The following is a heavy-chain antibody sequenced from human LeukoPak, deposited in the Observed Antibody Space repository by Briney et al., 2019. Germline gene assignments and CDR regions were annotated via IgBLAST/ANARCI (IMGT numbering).Heavy chain of an antibody. CDR2: INPNSGGT. V-gene: IGHV1-2*02. Sequence: ASVNLSSTASGYSFTAYYMHWVRQAPGQGLEWMGWINPNSGGTNYAQKFQGRVTITRDTSITTAYMEMSRLRSDDTALYYCARSPHILTGENFDYWGQGTLVTVSS. J-gene: IGHJ4*02. D-gene: IGHD3-9*01. CDR1: GYSFTAYY. CDR3: ARSPHILTGENFDY.